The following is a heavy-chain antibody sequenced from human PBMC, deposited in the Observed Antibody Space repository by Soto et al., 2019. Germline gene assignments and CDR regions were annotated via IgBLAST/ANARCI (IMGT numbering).Heavy chain of an antibody. CDR1: GFTVSSNY. CDR3: AKDRYDFWSAPSNPDY. D-gene: IGHD3-3*01. V-gene: IGHV3-30*18. Sequence: GGSLRLSCAASGFTVSSNYMSWVRQAPGKGLEWVAVISYDGSNKYYADSVKGRFTISRDNSKNTLYLQMNSLRAEDTVVYYCAKDRYDFWSAPSNPDYWGQGTLVTVSS. J-gene: IGHJ4*02. CDR2: ISYDGSNK.